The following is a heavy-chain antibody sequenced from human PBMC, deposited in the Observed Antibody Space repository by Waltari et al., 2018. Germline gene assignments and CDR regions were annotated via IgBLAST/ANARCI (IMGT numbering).Heavy chain of an antibody. CDR1: GFTFSTYS. J-gene: IGHJ6*03. V-gene: IGHV3-21*02. CDR3: ARAHSYGSSDYYYMDV. Sequence: EVQLVESGGGLVKPGGSQRLSCAASGFTFSTYSMTWVRQAPGKGLEWVSSISSSSSYIYYADSVKGRFTISRDNAKNSLSLQMNSLRAEDTAVYYCARAHSYGSSDYYYMDVWGNGTTVTVSS. CDR2: ISSSSSYI. D-gene: IGHD5-18*01.